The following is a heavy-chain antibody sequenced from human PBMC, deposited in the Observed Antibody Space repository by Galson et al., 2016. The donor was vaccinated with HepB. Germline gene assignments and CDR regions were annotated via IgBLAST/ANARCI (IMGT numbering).Heavy chain of an antibody. CDR3: ARGGYYGSSGPLRY. J-gene: IGHJ4*02. Sequence: SVKVSCKASGYTFTRYYIHWVRQAPGQGLEWMGVINTSGGSTKDAQKFQGRVTVTRDTSTSTVYMELSSLRSEDTAVYFCARGGYYGSSGPLRYWGQGTLVTASS. V-gene: IGHV1-46*01. CDR1: GYTFTRYY. D-gene: IGHD3-22*01. CDR2: INTSGGST.